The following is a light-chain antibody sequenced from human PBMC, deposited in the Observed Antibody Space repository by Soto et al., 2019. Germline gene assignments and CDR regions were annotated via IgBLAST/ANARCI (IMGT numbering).Light chain of an antibody. CDR3: QQYGSSLFT. Sequence: EIELTQSPGTLSLSPGERATLSCRASQSVSSKYLAWYQQKPGQAPRVLIYGTSIRASGVPERFSGGGSGTDFTLTINRLEPEDFAVYYCQQYGSSLFTFGHGTKVDFK. V-gene: IGKV3-20*01. CDR2: GTS. J-gene: IGKJ3*01. CDR1: QSVSSKY.